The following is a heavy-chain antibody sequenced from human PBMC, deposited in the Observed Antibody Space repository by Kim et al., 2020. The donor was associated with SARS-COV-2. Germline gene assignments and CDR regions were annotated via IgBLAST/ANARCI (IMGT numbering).Heavy chain of an antibody. V-gene: IGHV4-34*01. Sequence: SETLSLTCAVYGGSFSGYYWSWIRQPPGKGLEWIGEINHSGSTNYNPSLKSRVTISVDTSKNQFSLKLSSVTAADTAVYYCARGPTYYDFWSGSYYYYYYGMDVWGQGTTVTVSS. CDR3: ARGPTYYDFWSGSYYYYYYGMDV. J-gene: IGHJ6*02. CDR2: INHSGST. D-gene: IGHD3-3*01. CDR1: GGSFSGYY.